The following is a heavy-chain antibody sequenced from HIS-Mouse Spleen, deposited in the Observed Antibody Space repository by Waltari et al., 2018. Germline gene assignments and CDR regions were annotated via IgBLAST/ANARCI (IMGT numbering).Heavy chain of an antibody. J-gene: IGHJ4*02. D-gene: IGHD3-9*01. V-gene: IGHV4-39*07. Sequence: QLQLQESGPGLVKPSETLSLTCTVSCGSISSSIYHLGWIRQPPGKGLEWIGSIYYSGSTYYNPSLKSRVTISVDTSKNQFSLKLSSVTAADTAVYYCAREVYDILTGYYSRSDYWGQGTLVTVSS. CDR3: AREVYDILTGYYSRSDY. CDR2: IYYSGST. CDR1: CGSISSSIYH.